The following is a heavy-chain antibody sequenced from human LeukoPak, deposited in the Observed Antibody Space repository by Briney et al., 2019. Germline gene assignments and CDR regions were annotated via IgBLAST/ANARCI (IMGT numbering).Heavy chain of an antibody. J-gene: IGHJ6*02. CDR2: ISFDGSDK. V-gene: IGHV3-30*18. CDR1: GFTFRSFV. D-gene: IGHD6-19*01. CDR3: AKLYSSGLESLPDV. Sequence: GGSLRLSCATSGFTFRSFVMHWVRQAPGKGLEWVAVISFDGSDKYYADPVKGRFTISRDNSKNTLYLQMNSLRAEDTAVYYCAKLYSSGLESLPDVWGQGTTVTVSS.